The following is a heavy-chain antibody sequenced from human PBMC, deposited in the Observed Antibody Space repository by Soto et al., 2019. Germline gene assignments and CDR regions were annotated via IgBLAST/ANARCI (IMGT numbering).Heavy chain of an antibody. CDR3: ASGDYDFWSGAGGGMGV. CDR2: INAGNGNT. CDR1: GYTFISYA. Sequence: ASVKVSCKASGYTFISYAMHWVRQAPGQRLEWMGWINAGNGNTKYSQKFQGRVTITRDTSASTAYTELSSLRSEDTAVYYCASGDYDFWSGAGGGMGVWGQGTRVTVCS. V-gene: IGHV1-3*01. J-gene: IGHJ6*02. D-gene: IGHD3-3*01.